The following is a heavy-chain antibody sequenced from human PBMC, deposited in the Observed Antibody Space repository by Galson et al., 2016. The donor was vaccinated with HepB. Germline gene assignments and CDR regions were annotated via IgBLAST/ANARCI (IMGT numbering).Heavy chain of an antibody. CDR1: VFTFNTYA. V-gene: IGHV3-23*01. D-gene: IGHD2-15*01. J-gene: IGHJ5*02. Sequence: SLRLSCAASVFTFNTYAMTWVRQAPGKGLGWVSGISRDGGYTYYAESVRGRFSISRDNSNNTLYLQMNSLRVEDTAEYYCAKGYLGDCRKSICDRYVGSDLWGQGTLVTVSS. CDR3: AKGYLGDCRKSICDRYVGSDL. CDR2: ISRDGGYT.